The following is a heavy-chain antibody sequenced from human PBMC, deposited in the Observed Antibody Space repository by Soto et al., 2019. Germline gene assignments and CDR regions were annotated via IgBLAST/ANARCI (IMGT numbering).Heavy chain of an antibody. J-gene: IGHJ6*02. CDR2: INPSGGST. Sequence: ASVKVSCKASGYTFTSYGISWVRQAPGQGLEWMGIINPSGGSTSYAQKFQGRVTMTRDTSTSTVYMELSSLRSEDTAVYYCARGGGGGLLRFLEWSPYYYYGMDVWGQGTTVTVSS. V-gene: IGHV1-46*01. CDR3: ARGGGGGLLRFLEWSPYYYYGMDV. D-gene: IGHD3-3*01. CDR1: GYTFTSYG.